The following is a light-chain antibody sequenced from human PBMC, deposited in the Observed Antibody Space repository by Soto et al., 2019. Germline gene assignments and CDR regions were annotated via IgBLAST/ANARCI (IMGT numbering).Light chain of an antibody. CDR2: AAS. Sequence: IQWTQSPSSLSASVGDRVSFTCRAREGISSYLVGYQQKPGAAPKLLIYAASALHSGVPSRFSGSGSGTEVTLTISSRHPEDFAVYFCQQFKNYPITFSQGTRLQIK. V-gene: IGKV1-9*01. CDR3: QQFKNYPIT. CDR1: EGISSY. J-gene: IGKJ5*01.